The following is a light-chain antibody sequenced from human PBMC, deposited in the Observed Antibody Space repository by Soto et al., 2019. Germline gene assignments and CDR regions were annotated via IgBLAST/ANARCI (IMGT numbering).Light chain of an antibody. Sequence: AVQVTQSPSSLSASVGDRVTITCRTSQDIRNDLGWYQQKPGKAPKLLIYTASNLHNGVPSRFSGSGSGTDFTLTISSLQPEDFATYYCLQDSDYPYTFGQGTKLELK. CDR3: LQDSDYPYT. CDR2: TAS. V-gene: IGKV1-6*01. J-gene: IGKJ2*01. CDR1: QDIRND.